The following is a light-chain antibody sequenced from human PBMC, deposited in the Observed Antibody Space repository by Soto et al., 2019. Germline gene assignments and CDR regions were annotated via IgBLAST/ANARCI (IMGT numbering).Light chain of an antibody. CDR2: NVS. CDR3: SSYASGSTVV. Sequence: QSVLTQPASVSGSPGQSITISCTGSSRDVGGYKYVAWYQQHPGKAPKLMIHNVSNRPSGVSNRFSGSKSGNTASLTISGLQAEDEADYYCSSYASGSTVVFGGGTKLTVL. J-gene: IGLJ2*01. V-gene: IGLV2-14*01. CDR1: SRDVGGYKY.